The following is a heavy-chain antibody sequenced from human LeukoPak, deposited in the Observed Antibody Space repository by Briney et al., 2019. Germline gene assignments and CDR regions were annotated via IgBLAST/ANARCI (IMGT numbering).Heavy chain of an antibody. J-gene: IGHJ4*02. CDR2: INHSGST. CDR3: ARVRGVGCSGGSCYYY. Sequence: PSETLSLTCVVYGGSFSGYYWSWIRQPPGKGLEWIGEINHSGSTNYNPSLKSRVTISVDTSKNQFSLKLSSVTAADTAVYYCARVRGVGCSGGSCYYYWGQGTLVTVSS. D-gene: IGHD2-15*01. CDR1: GGSFSGYY. V-gene: IGHV4-34*01.